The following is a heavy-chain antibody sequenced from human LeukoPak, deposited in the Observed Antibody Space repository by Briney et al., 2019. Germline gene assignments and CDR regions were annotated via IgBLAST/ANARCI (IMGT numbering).Heavy chain of an antibody. J-gene: IGHJ4*02. D-gene: IGHD3-10*01. CDR1: GGSISNNNHY. Sequence: SETLSLTCTVSGGSISNNNHYWGWIRQPPGKALEWIGSIYYSGSTLHNPSLMSRVTMSVDTSKNQSTLKLSSVTAADTAVYYCATHGGDGPGSSNFDYWGQGTLVTVSS. CDR2: IYYSGST. V-gene: IGHV4-39*01. CDR3: ATHGGDGPGSSNFDY.